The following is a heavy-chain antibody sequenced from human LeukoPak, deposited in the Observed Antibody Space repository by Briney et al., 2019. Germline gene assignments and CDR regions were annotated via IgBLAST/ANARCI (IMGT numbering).Heavy chain of an antibody. CDR3: AREDLYYYDSSGSEYFQH. CDR1: GYTFTGYY. D-gene: IGHD3-22*01. CDR2: INPNSGGT. J-gene: IGHJ1*01. Sequence: ASVKVSCKASGYTFTGYYMHWVRQAPGQGLEWTGWINPNSGGTNYAQKFQGRVTMTRDTSISTAYMELSRLRSDDTAVYYCAREDLYYYDSSGSEYFQHWGQGTLVTVSS. V-gene: IGHV1-2*02.